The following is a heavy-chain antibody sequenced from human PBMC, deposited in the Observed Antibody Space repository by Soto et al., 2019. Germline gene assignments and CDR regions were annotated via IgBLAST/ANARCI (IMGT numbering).Heavy chain of an antibody. CDR2: ISSSSSYT. Sequence: QVQLVESGGGLVKPGGSLRLSCAASGFTFSDYYMSWIRQAPGKGLEWVSYISSSSSYTNYADSVKGRFTISRDNAKNSLYLQMNRLRAEDTAVYYCALEVRGVDNWFDPWGQGTLVTVSS. V-gene: IGHV3-11*05. J-gene: IGHJ5*02. CDR3: ALEVRGVDNWFDP. CDR1: GFTFSDYY. D-gene: IGHD3-10*01.